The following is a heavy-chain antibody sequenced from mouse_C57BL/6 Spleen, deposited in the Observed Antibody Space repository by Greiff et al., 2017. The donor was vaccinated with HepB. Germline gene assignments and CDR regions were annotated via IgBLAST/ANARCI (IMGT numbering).Heavy chain of an antibody. J-gene: IGHJ2*01. D-gene: IGHD2-2*01. Sequence: QVQLKESGAELVRPGASVTLSCKASGYTFTDYEMHWVKQTPVHGLEWIGAIDPETGGTAYNQKFKGKAILTADKSSSTAYMELRSLTSEDSAVYYCTRRVTTDYWGQGTTLTVSS. CDR2: IDPETGGT. CDR3: TRRVTTDY. CDR1: GYTFTDYE. V-gene: IGHV1-15*01.